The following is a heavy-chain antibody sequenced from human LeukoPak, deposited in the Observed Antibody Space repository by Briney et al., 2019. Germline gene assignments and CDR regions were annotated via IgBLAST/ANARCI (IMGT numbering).Heavy chain of an antibody. D-gene: IGHD3-22*01. Sequence: GGSLRLSCAASGFTFSTYRMSWVRQAPGKGLEWVSIIYSGGNTYYADSVKGRFTISRDNSKNTLYLQMNSLRAEDTAVYYCATDLYYDSPLGYWGQGTLVTVSS. CDR2: IYSGGNT. CDR1: GFTFSTYR. CDR3: ATDLYYDSPLGY. J-gene: IGHJ4*02. V-gene: IGHV3-53*01.